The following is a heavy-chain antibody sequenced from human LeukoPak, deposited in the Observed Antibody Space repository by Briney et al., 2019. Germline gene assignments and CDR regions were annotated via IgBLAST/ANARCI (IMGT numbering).Heavy chain of an antibody. CDR3: ARSLTVSAGECSSVTCQADY. Sequence: GGSLRLSCVASGFTFSSYTINWVRQTPGKGLEWVSSISGSSYYIYYADSVRGRFTISRDNAENSVYLQMNSLRAEDTAVYYCARSLTVSAGECSSVTCQADYWGQGTLVTVSS. J-gene: IGHJ4*02. V-gene: IGHV3-21*01. CDR1: GFTFSSYT. CDR2: ISGSSYYI. D-gene: IGHD2-2*01.